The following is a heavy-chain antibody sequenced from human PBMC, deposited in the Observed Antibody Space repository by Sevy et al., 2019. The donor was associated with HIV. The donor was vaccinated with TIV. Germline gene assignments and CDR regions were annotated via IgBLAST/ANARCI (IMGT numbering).Heavy chain of an antibody. J-gene: IGHJ5*02. CDR1: GGSISSYY. V-gene: IGHV4-59*01. CDR2: IYYSGST. D-gene: IGHD3-16*02. Sequence: SETLSLTCTVSGGSISSYYWSWIRQPPGKGLEWIGYIYYSGSTNYNPSLKSRVTISVDTSKNQFSLKLSPVTAADTAVYYCARGDEYDYVWGSYRYRYRWFDPWGQGTLVTVSS. CDR3: ARGDEYDYVWGSYRYRYRWFDP.